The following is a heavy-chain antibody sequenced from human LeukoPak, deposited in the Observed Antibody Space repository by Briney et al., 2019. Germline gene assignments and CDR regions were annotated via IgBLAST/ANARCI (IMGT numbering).Heavy chain of an antibody. J-gene: IGHJ5*02. Sequence: ASVKVSCKASGGTFSSYAISWVRQAPGQGLEWMGGIIPIFGTANYAQKFQGRVTITADESTSTAYMELSSLGSEDTAVYYCARGDIAADWFDPWGQGTLVTVSS. CDR2: IIPIFGTA. CDR3: ARGDIAADWFDP. CDR1: GGTFSSYA. V-gene: IGHV1-69*13. D-gene: IGHD6-13*01.